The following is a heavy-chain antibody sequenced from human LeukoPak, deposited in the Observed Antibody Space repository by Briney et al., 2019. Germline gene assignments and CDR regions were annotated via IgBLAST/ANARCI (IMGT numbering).Heavy chain of an antibody. V-gene: IGHV1-18*01. Sequence: GASVKVPCKASGYTFTSYGISWVRQAPGQGLEWMGWISAYNGNTNYAQKLQGRVTMTTDTSTSTAYMELRSLRSDDTAVYYCARVHSNSYYYYYMDVWGKGTTVTVSS. CDR2: ISAYNGNT. CDR1: GYTFTSYG. CDR3: ARVHSNSYYYYYMDV. J-gene: IGHJ6*03. D-gene: IGHD4-11*01.